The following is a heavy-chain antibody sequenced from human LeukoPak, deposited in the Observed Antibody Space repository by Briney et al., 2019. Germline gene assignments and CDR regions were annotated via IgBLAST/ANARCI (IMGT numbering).Heavy chain of an antibody. CDR3: ATTRTTYCGGDCYTFDY. CDR1: GFSVSSNY. D-gene: IGHD2-21*01. V-gene: IGHV3-23*01. CDR2: ISGSGGST. Sequence: GGSLRLSCAASGFSVSSNYTTWVRQAPGKGLEWVSAISGSGGSTYYADSVEGRFTISRDNSKNTLYLQMNSLRAEDTAVYYCATTRTTYCGGDCYTFDYWGQGTLVTVSS. J-gene: IGHJ4*02.